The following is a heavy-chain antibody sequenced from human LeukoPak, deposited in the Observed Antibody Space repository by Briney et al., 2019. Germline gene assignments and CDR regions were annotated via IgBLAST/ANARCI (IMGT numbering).Heavy chain of an antibody. V-gene: IGHV4-59*01. CDR2: IDYSGST. D-gene: IGHD3-10*01. J-gene: IGHJ4*02. Sequence: SETLSLTCTVSGGSIGSYYWNWIRQPPGKGLEWIGYIDYSGSTNYNPSLKSRVTISVDTSKNQFSLKLSSVTAAETAMYYCARDRGDTLDYWGQGTLVTVSS. CDR1: GGSIGSYY. CDR3: ARDRGDTLDY.